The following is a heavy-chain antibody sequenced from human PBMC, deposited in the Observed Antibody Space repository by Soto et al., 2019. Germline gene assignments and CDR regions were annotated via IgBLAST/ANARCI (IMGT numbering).Heavy chain of an antibody. D-gene: IGHD1-26*01. J-gene: IGHJ6*02. CDR2: ISDSGGVI. V-gene: IGHV3-23*01. CDR1: GFTFRNYA. Sequence: EVQLLESGGGLVQPGGSLRLSCAASGFTFRNYAMIWVRQAPGKGLEWVSGISDSGGVIFYADSVRGRFTISRDNSKNRLYLQMNSLRAEDTAVYYCASDLVGASDSYGLDVWGQGTPVTVSS. CDR3: ASDLVGASDSYGLDV.